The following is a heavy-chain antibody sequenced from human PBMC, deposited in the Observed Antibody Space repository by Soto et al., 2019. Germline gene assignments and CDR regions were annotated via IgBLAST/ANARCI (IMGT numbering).Heavy chain of an antibody. CDR3: ARARLVATDWFDP. CDR2: INPSGGST. V-gene: IGHV1-46*01. CDR1: GYTFTSYY. D-gene: IGHD5-12*01. J-gene: IGHJ5*02. Sequence: GASVKVSCEASGYTFTSYYMHWVRQAPGQGLEWMGIINPSGGSTSYAQKFQGRVTMTRDTSTSTVYMELSSLRSEDTAVYYCARARLVATDWFDPWGQGTLVTVSS.